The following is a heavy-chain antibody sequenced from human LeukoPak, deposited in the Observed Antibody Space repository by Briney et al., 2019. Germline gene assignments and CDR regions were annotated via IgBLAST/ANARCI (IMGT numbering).Heavy chain of an antibody. CDR3: ARQRTDYYGSGSYRYYYYYYMDV. CDR1: GGSISSSSYY. CDR2: IYYSGST. J-gene: IGHJ6*03. Sequence: SETLSLTCTVSGGSISSSSYYWGWIRQPPGKGLEWIGSIYYSGSTYYNPSLKSRVTISVDTSKNQFSLKLSSVTAADTAVYYCARQRTDYYGSGSYRYYYYYYMDVWGKGTTVTISS. V-gene: IGHV4-39*01. D-gene: IGHD3-10*01.